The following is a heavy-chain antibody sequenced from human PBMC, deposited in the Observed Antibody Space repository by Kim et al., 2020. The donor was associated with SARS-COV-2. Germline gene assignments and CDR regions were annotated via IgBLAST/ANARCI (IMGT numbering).Heavy chain of an antibody. CDR1: GFIFSNFA. CDR2: LTGDGATI. Sequence: GGSLRLSCAASGFIFSNFAINWVRQAPGKGLEWVATLTGDGATIMYADSVKGRFTISRDGPKTTVLLQMNSLRVEDTAVYYCTKRGVPGFFFDHWGQGALVTVSS. V-gene: IGHV3-23*01. CDR3: TKRGVPGFFFDH. D-gene: IGHD6-19*01. J-gene: IGHJ4*02.